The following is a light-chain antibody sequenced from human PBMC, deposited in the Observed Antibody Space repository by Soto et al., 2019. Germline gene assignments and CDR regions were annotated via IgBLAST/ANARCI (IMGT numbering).Light chain of an antibody. CDR3: QAYDYSLTAAV. CDR1: TSNIGAPYD. CDR2: GNR. J-gene: IGLJ3*02. Sequence: QSVLTQPPSVSGAPGQRVSISCTGSTSNIGAPYDVHWYQQLPGAAPKLVIFGNRNRPSGVPERFSGSKSGTSASLAITGLQAEDEADYYCQAYDYSLTAAVFGGGTQLTVL. V-gene: IGLV1-40*01.